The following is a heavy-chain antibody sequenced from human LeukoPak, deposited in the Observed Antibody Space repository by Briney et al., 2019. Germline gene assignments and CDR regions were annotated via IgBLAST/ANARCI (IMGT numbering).Heavy chain of an antibody. CDR2: INHSGST. D-gene: IGHD2-2*01. J-gene: IGHJ4*02. CDR1: GGAFSGYY. Sequence: PSETLSLTCAVYGGAFSGYYWSWIRQPPGKGLEWIGEINHSGSTNYNPSLKSRVTISVDTSKNQFSLKLSSVTAADTAVYYCARLTRVVVPAAPTRSHYAKVYGSGSYGIDYWGQGTLVTVSS. CDR3: ARLTRVVVPAAPTRSHYAKVYGSGSYGIDY. V-gene: IGHV4-34*01.